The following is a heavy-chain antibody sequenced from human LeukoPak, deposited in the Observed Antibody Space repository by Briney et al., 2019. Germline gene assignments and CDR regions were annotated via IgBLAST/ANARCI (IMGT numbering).Heavy chain of an antibody. CDR2: VDPEDGET. CDR3: ATTQEHIAANAFDI. V-gene: IGHV1-24*01. Sequence: GASVKVSCKVSGYTLTELSMHWVRQAPGKGLEWMGRVDPEDGETIYAEKFQGRVTITADTSTDTAYMELSSLRSEDTAVYYCATTQEHIAANAFDIWGQGTMVTVSS. D-gene: IGHD6-6*01. J-gene: IGHJ3*02. CDR1: GYTLTELS.